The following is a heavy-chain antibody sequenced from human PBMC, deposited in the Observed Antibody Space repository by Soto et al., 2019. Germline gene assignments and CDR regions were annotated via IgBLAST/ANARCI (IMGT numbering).Heavy chain of an antibody. Sequence: SETLSLTCTVSGGSISSYYWSWIRQPPGKGLEWIGYIYYSGSTNYNPSLKSRVTISVDTSKNQFSLKLSSVTAADTAVYYCARDRVYCSGGSCYSFDGMDVWGQGTTVTVSS. J-gene: IGHJ6*02. CDR2: IYYSGST. V-gene: IGHV4-59*01. D-gene: IGHD2-15*01. CDR1: GGSISSYY. CDR3: ARDRVYCSGGSCYSFDGMDV.